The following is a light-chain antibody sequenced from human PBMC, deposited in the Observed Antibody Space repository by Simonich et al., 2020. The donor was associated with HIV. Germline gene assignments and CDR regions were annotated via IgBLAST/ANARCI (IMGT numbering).Light chain of an antibody. CDR1: SSDVGGYNY. Sequence: QSALTQPASVSGSPGQSITISCTGTSSDVGGYNYVSWYQHHPGKAPKLMIYDVSKWPSGVSIRFSGSKSGNTASLTISGLQAEDEADYYCCSYAGSSTLVFGGGTKLTVL. CDR3: CSYAGSSTLV. CDR2: DVS. J-gene: IGLJ3*02. V-gene: IGLV2-23*02.